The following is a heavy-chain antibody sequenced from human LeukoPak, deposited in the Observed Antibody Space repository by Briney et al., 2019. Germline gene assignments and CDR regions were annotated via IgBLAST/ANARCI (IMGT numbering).Heavy chain of an antibody. CDR2: ITRSSIYI. V-gene: IGHV3-21*01. J-gene: IGHJ4*02. CDR3: ARVGYDGTGYYSLGNY. D-gene: IGHD3-22*01. CDR1: GFTFSSYS. Sequence: PGGSLRLSCAASGFTFSSYSMKWVRQASGKGLEWVSSITRSSIYIYYADSVKGRFTISRDNAKNSLYLQMNSLRAEDTAVYYCARVGYDGTGYYSLGNYWGQGTLVSVSS.